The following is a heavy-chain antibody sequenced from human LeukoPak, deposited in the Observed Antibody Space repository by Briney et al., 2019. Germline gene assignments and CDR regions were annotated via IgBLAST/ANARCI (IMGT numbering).Heavy chain of an antibody. D-gene: IGHD6-13*01. J-gene: IGHJ4*02. Sequence: GGSLRLPCAASGFTFSSYAMSWVRQAPGKGLEWVSAISGSGGSTYYADSVKGRFTISRDNSKNTLYLQMNSLRAEDTAVYYCAKRQGIAAAGTGKYFDYWGQGTLVTVSS. CDR3: AKRQGIAAAGTGKYFDY. V-gene: IGHV3-23*01. CDR2: ISGSGGST. CDR1: GFTFSSYA.